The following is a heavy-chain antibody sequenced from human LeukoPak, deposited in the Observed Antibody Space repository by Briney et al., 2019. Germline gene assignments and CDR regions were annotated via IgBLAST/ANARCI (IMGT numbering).Heavy chain of an antibody. J-gene: IGHJ4*02. D-gene: IGHD1-26*01. V-gene: IGHV1-2*02. CDR3: ARDRWSGSYYNFDY. Sequence: ASVKVSCKASGYTFTGYYMHWVRQAPGQGLEWMGWINPNSGGTNYAQKFQGRVTMTRDTSISTAYMELSRLRSDDTAVYYCARDRWSGSYYNFDYWGQGTLVTVSS. CDR2: INPNSGGT. CDR1: GYTFTGYY.